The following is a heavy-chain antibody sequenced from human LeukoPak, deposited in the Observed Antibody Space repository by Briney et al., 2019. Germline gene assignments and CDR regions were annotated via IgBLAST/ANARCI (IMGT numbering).Heavy chain of an antibody. CDR3: ARVFRKGPTVTYDY. D-gene: IGHD4-17*01. CDR2: IYYSGST. J-gene: IGHJ4*02. Sequence: SETLSLTCTVSGGSISSYYWSWIRQPPGKGLEWIGYIYYSGSTNYNPSLKSRVTISVDTSKNQFSPKLSSVTASDTAVYYCARVFRKGPTVTYDYWGQGTLVTVSS. CDR1: GGSISSYY. V-gene: IGHV4-59*01.